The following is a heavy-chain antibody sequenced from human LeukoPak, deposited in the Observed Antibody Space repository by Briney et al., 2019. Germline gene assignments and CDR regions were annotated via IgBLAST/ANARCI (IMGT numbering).Heavy chain of an antibody. CDR3: ARGNSIESGSY. V-gene: IGHV3-33*01. CDR1: GFTFSSYG. CDR2: IWYDGSNK. Sequence: PGGSLRLSCAASGFTFSSYGMHWVRQAPGKGLEWVAVIWYDGSNKYYADSVKGRFTISRDNSKNTLYLQMNSLRAEDTAVYHCARGNSIESGSYWGQGTLVTVSS. D-gene: IGHD6-25*01. J-gene: IGHJ4*02.